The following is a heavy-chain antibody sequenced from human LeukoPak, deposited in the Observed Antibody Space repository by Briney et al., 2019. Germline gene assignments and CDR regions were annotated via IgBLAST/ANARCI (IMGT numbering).Heavy chain of an antibody. J-gene: IGHJ2*01. Sequence: PSETLSLTCSVSAGSISSSSWWSWVRQSPVKGLEWIGEIYLYGTTNYNPSLKSRVTISVDTSKNQFSLKLSSVTAADTAVYYCAQTPNWYFDLWGRGTLVTVSS. CDR2: IYLYGTT. CDR3: AQTPNWYFDL. CDR1: AGSISSSSW. V-gene: IGHV4-4*02.